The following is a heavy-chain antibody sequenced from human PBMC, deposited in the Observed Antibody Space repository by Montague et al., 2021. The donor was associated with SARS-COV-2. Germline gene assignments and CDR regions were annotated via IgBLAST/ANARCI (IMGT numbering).Heavy chain of an antibody. V-gene: IGHV4-59*01. CDR1: GGSISSYY. CDR3: ARVSRITIFGVVSWFDP. Sequence: SETRSLTCTVSGGSISSYYWSWIRQPPGKGLEWIGYIYYSGSTNYNPSLKSRVTISVDTSKNQFSLKLSSVTAADTAVYYCARVSRITIFGVVSWFDPWGQGTLVTVSS. J-gene: IGHJ5*02. D-gene: IGHD3-3*01. CDR2: IYYSGST.